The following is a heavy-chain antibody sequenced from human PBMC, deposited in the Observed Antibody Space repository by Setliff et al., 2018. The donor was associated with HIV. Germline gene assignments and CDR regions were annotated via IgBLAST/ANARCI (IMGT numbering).Heavy chain of an antibody. D-gene: IGHD5-12*01. CDR3: VFGLRFSPFDN. CDR2: MYYSGST. V-gene: IGHV4-39*02. J-gene: IGHJ4*02. CDR1: GGSISGSSYY. Sequence: SETLSLTCIVSGGSISGSSYYWGWIRQSPGKGLEWIGNMYYSGSTYYNPSLKSRVTISVDTSKNHLSLKLTSVTAADTGLYHCVFGLRFSPFDNWGQGTLVTVSS.